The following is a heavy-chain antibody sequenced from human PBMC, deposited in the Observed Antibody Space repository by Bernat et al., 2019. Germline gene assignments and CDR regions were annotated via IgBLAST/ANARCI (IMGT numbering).Heavy chain of an antibody. CDR1: GGSISSYY. CDR3: ARDQIAAADYYYYGMDV. V-gene: IGHV4-59*01. D-gene: IGHD6-13*01. CDR2: IYYSGST. J-gene: IGHJ6*02. Sequence: QVQLQESGPGLVKPSETLSLTCTVPGGSISSYYWSWIRQPPGKGLEWIGYIYYSGSTNYNPSLKSRVTISVDTSKNQFSLKLSSVTAADTAVYYCARDQIAAADYYYYGMDVWGQGTTVTVSS.